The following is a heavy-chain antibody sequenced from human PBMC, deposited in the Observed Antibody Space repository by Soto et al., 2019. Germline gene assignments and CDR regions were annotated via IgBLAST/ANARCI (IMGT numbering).Heavy chain of an antibody. D-gene: IGHD5-18*01. V-gene: IGHV1-69*01. CDR3: ATDAADTPMVY. CDR2: IITQFPTP. CDR1: GGIFRSNA. J-gene: IGHJ4*02. Sequence: QVQLVQSGAEVRRPGSSVMVSCKSSGGIFRSNAINWVRQAPGQGLELMGAIITQFPTPYFAQKFQGRVTITAAESTSTAYMALTSLRSDGTDVYFCATDAADTPMVYWGQGTLLTVSS.